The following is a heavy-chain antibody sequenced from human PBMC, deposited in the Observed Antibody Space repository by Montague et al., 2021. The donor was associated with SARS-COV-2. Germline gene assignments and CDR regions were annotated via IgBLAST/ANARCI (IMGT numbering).Heavy chain of an antibody. Sequence: SLRLSCAASGFTFDDYGMSWVRQAPGKGLEWVSSISSSGFATYYADSVKGRFTFSRDNSKNTVTLQMNSLRAGDTAIYYCAKSLQVGATTPFDYWGQGILVTVSS. CDR3: AKSLQVGATTPFDY. CDR1: GFTFDDYG. J-gene: IGHJ4*02. D-gene: IGHD1-26*01. CDR2: ISSSGFAT. V-gene: IGHV3-23*01.